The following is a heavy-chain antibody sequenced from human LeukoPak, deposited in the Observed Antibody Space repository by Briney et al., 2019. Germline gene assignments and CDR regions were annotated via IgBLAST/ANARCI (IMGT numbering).Heavy chain of an antibody. CDR2: IYYSGST. CDR3: ARGSYTYGPKFHF. D-gene: IGHD2-8*01. J-gene: IGHJ4*02. CDR1: GGSIGSSTYY. Sequence: SETLSLTCTVSGGSIGSSTYYWGWSRQPPGKGLEWIGSIYYSGSTYYNPSLKSRVTISVDTSKNQFSLKLSSVAAADTAVYYCARGSYTYGPKFHFWGQGSLVTVSS. V-gene: IGHV4-39*07.